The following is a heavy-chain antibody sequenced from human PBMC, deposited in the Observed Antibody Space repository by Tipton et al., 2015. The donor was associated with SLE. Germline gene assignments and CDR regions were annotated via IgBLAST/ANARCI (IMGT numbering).Heavy chain of an antibody. CDR2: TYYRSKWHN. V-gene: IGHV6-1*01. D-gene: IGHD4-23*01. CDR3: ARATGTATVVTPNWFGP. Sequence: LRLSCAISGDSVSSNSATWNWIRQSPSRGLEWLGRTYYRSKWHNNYAVFVKSRITFNADTSKNQVSLHLHSVTPEDTAVYYCARATGTATVVTPNWFGPWGQGTQVTVSS. J-gene: IGHJ5*02. CDR1: GDSVSSNSAT.